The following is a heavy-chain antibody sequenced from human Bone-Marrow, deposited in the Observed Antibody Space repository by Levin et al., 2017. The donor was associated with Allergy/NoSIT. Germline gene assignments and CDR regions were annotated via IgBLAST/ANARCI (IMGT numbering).Heavy chain of an antibody. CDR2: TSYDGTNK. CDR1: GFSFSNYA. Sequence: GESLKISCAASGFSFSNYAMFWVRQAPGKGLEWVAVTSYDGTNKYYADSVKGRFTISRDNAKNTLYLEMTGLRAEDTAHYYCAKDGDMVFTSRWYFCGMDVWDQGTTVAVSS. J-gene: IGHJ6*02. CDR3: AKDGDMVFTSRWYFCGMDV. D-gene: IGHD5/OR15-5a*01. V-gene: IGHV3-30*18.